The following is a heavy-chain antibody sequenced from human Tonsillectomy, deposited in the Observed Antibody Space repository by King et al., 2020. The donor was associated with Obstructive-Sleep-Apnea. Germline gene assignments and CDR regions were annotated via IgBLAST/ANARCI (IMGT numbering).Heavy chain of an antibody. CDR2: FDPEGGET. CDR1: GNSLTELS. J-gene: IGHJ1*01. D-gene: IGHD4/OR15-4a*01. Sequence: QLVQSGAEVKKPGASVKVSCKVSGNSLTELSMHWVRQAPGKGLEWMGGFDPEGGETIFAQKFQGRVIMTEDTSTDTAYMELRSLRSEDTAVYFCATADDYGSEEWGQGTLVTVSS. V-gene: IGHV1-24*01. CDR3: ATADDYGSEE.